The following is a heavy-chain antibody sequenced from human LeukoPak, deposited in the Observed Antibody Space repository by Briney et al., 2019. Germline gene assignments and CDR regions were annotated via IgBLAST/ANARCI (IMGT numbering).Heavy chain of an antibody. CDR1: GGSFSDYY. V-gene: IGHV4-34*01. Sequence: KASETLSLTCAVYGGSFSDYYWTWIRQPPGKGLEWIGEINHSGSTNYNPSLKSRVTISLDTSKNQFSLKLSSATAADTAVYYCARMLVSASTFDIWGRGTMVTASS. D-gene: IGHD6-13*01. J-gene: IGHJ3*02. CDR2: INHSGST. CDR3: ARMLVSASTFDI.